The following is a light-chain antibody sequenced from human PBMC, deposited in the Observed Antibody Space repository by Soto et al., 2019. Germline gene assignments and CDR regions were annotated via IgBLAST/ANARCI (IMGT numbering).Light chain of an antibody. CDR3: QQYDSSPPIT. J-gene: IGKJ5*01. Sequence: EIVMTQSPATLSVSPGERATLSCRASQSVSNNYLAWYQQKPGQAPRLLIYDASRRATGIPDRFSGSGSGTDFTLTISGLEPEDFAVYYCQQYDSSPPITFGQGTRLEIK. CDR2: DAS. CDR1: QSVSNNY. V-gene: IGKV3-20*01.